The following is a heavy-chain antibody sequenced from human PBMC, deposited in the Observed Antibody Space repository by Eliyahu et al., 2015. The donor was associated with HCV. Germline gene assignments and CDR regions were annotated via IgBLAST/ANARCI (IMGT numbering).Heavy chain of an antibody. Sequence: QVQLVQSGAXVKNPGASVKLSCXASGXIFTDSYMHWGRQAPGQGLECMGLIIPSSGATFXPRKFQGRVTMTRDTSISTAYMELSSLTSDDAAMYYCATGRRQYFSDWGQGTLVTVSS. J-gene: IGHJ4*02. V-gene: IGHV1-2*02. D-gene: IGHD1-14*01. CDR2: IIPSSGAT. CDR1: GXIFTDSY. CDR3: ATGRRQYFSD.